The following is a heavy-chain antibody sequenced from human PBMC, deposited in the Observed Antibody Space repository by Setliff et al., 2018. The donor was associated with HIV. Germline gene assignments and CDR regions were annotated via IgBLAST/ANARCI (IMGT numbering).Heavy chain of an antibody. CDR3: ARDYSGNYYGYFDL. J-gene: IGHJ2*01. CDR2: IYTSGST. D-gene: IGHD1-26*01. CDR1: GGSISSGSYY. Sequence: SETLSLTCTVSGGSISSGSYYWSWIRQPAGKGLEWIGRIYTSGSTNYNPSLKSRVTISVDTSKNQFSLKLSSVTAADTAVYYCARDYSGNYYGYFDLWGRGTLVTVYS. V-gene: IGHV4-61*02.